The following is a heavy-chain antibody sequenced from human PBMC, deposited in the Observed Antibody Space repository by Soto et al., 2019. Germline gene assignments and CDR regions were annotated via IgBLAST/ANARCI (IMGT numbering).Heavy chain of an antibody. D-gene: IGHD2-15*01. CDR2: IYYSGST. CDR1: GGSISSYY. CDR3: ARSHSTVVVVSANDAFDI. V-gene: IGHV4-59*01. Sequence: SETLSLTCTVSGGSISSYYWSWIRQPPGKGLEWSGYIYYSGSTNYNPSLKSRVTISVDTSKNQFSLKLSSVTAADTAVYYCARSHSTVVVVSANDAFDIWRKGTMVTV. J-gene: IGHJ3*02.